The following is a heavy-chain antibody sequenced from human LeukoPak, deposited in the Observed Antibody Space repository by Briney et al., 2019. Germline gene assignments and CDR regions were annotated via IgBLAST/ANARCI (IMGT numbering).Heavy chain of an antibody. CDR3: VRDGEGAAISVNYWFDP. CDR1: GFTFTGYD. Sequence: ASVKVSCKASGFTFTGYDINWVRQASGQWLEWMGWMNPNNGNTGYAQKFQGRVTMTRDTSISTAYMELRGLRSEDTAVYYCVRDGEGAAISVNYWFDPWGQGTLVTVSS. D-gene: IGHD2-2*02. J-gene: IGHJ5*02. V-gene: IGHV1-8*01. CDR2: MNPNNGNT.